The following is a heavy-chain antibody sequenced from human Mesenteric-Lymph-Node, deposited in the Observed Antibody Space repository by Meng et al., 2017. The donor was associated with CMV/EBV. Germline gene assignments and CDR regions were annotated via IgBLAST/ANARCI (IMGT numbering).Heavy chain of an antibody. D-gene: IGHD2-2*01. CDR1: GFTFSSYW. J-gene: IGHJ6*02. CDR3: ARDIGSNIVVVPIGFMDV. V-gene: IGHV3-74*01. CDR2: INSDGSST. Sequence: GESLKISCAASGFTFSSYWMHLVRQAPGKGLVWVSRINSDGSSTSYADSVKGRFTISRDNAKNTLYLQMNSLRAEDTAVYYCARDIGSNIVVVPIGFMDVWGQGTTFTVSS.